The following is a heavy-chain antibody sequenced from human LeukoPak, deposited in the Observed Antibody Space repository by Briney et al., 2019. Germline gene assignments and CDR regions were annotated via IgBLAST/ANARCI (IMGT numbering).Heavy chain of an antibody. Sequence: GGSLRLSCAASGFTLSSYEMNWVRQAPGKGLEWVSYISSSGSTIYYADSVKGRFTIPRDNAKNSLYLQMNSLRAEDTAVYYCARGGSGWDDWFDPWGQGTLVTVSS. V-gene: IGHV3-48*03. J-gene: IGHJ5*02. CDR2: ISSSGSTI. D-gene: IGHD6-19*01. CDR1: GFTLSSYE. CDR3: ARGGSGWDDWFDP.